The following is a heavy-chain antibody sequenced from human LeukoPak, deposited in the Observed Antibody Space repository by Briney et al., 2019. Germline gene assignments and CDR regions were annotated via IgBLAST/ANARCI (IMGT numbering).Heavy chain of an antibody. Sequence: PSETLSLTCTVSGGSISSYYWSWIRQPAGKGLEWIGRIYTSGSTNYNPSLKSRVTMSVDTSKNQFSLKLSSVTAADTAVYYCAREYCSSTSCYWVNWFDPWGQETLVTVSS. V-gene: IGHV4-4*07. D-gene: IGHD2-2*01. J-gene: IGHJ5*02. CDR3: AREYCSSTSCYWVNWFDP. CDR1: GGSISSYY. CDR2: IYTSGST.